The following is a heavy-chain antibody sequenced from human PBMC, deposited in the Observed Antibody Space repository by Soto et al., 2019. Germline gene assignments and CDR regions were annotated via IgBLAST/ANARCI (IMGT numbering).Heavy chain of an antibody. CDR2: IKSKTDGGTT. J-gene: IGHJ6*02. CDR1: GFTFSNAW. V-gene: IGHV3-15*01. D-gene: IGHD2-15*01. Sequence: VGSLRLSCAASGFTFSNAWMSWVRQAPGKGLEWVGRIKSKTDGGTTDYAAPVKGRFTISRDDSKNTLYLQMNSLKTEDTAVYYCTTDRWYYGMDVWGQGTTVTVSS. CDR3: TTDRWYYGMDV.